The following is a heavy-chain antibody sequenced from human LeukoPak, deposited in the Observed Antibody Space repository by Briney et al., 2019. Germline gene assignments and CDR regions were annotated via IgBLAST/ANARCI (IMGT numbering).Heavy chain of an antibody. D-gene: IGHD6-13*01. V-gene: IGHV1-69*06. CDR2: IIPIFGTA. CDR1: RGTFSSYA. CDR3: ARAEQQLMLADYFDY. Sequence: SVQVSCQASRGTFSSYAISWVRQAPGQGLEWMGVIIPIFGTANYAQKFQGRVTITADKSTSTAYMELSSLRSEETAVYYCARAEQQLMLADYFDYWGQGTLVTVSS. J-gene: IGHJ4*02.